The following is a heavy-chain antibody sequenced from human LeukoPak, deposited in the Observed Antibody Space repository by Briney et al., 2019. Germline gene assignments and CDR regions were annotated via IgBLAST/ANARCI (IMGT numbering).Heavy chain of an antibody. J-gene: IGHJ4*02. Sequence: GGSLRLSCAASGFTFSSYAMSWVRQAPGKGLEWVSAISGSGGSTYYADSVKGRFTISRDNSKNTLYLQMNSLRAEDTAVYYCARDTGLGYSYGSLFDYWGQGTLVTVSS. CDR1: GFTFSSYA. V-gene: IGHV3-23*01. CDR2: ISGSGGST. D-gene: IGHD5-18*01. CDR3: ARDTGLGYSYGSLFDY.